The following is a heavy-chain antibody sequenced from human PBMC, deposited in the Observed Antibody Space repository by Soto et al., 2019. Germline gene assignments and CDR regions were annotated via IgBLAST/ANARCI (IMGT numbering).Heavy chain of an antibody. D-gene: IGHD3-10*01. Sequence: SETLSLTCTVSGGSISSGGYYWSWIRQHPGKGLEWIGYIYYSGSTYYNPSLKSRVTISVDTSKNQFSRKLSSVTAADTAVYYCARDRKYYYGSGSYSEAGYYYYYGMDVWGQGTTVTVSS. CDR1: GGSISSGGYY. V-gene: IGHV4-31*03. CDR2: IYYSGST. J-gene: IGHJ6*02. CDR3: ARDRKYYYGSGSYSEAGYYYYYGMDV.